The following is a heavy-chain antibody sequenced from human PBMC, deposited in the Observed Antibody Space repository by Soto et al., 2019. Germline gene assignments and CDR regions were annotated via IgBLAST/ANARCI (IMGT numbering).Heavy chain of an antibody. D-gene: IGHD3-16*02. J-gene: IGHJ4*02. V-gene: IGHV4-59*08. CDR1: GGSISSYY. Sequence: SETLSLTCTVSGGSISSYYWSWIRQPPGKGLEWIGYIYYSGSTNYNPSLKSRVTISVDTSKNQFSLKLSSVTAADTAVYYCARHYNDYIWGSYRTQNLLSGHRSYYFDYWGQGTLVTVSS. CDR3: ARHYNDYIWGSYRTQNLLSGHRSYYFDY. CDR2: IYYSGST.